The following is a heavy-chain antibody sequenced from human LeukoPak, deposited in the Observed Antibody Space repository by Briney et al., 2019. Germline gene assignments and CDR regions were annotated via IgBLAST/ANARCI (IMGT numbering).Heavy chain of an antibody. J-gene: IGHJ4*02. D-gene: IGHD1-1*01. CDR2: IYYSGST. Sequence: PSETLSLTCTVSGGSISTYYWSWIRQPPGKGLEWIGTIYYSGSTYYNPSLKSRVTISVDTSKNQFSLKLSSVTAADTAVYYCGTGTTDSWGQGTLVTVSS. CDR3: GTGTTDS. V-gene: IGHV4-59*04. CDR1: GGSISTYY.